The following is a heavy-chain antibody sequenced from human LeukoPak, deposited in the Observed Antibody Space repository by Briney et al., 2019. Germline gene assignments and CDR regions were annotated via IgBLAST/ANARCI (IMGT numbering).Heavy chain of an antibody. D-gene: IGHD6-13*01. J-gene: IGHJ5*02. CDR1: GYTFTSYG. V-gene: IGHV1-18*01. Sequence: ASVKVSCKASGYTFTSYGISWVRQAPGQGLEWMGWISAYNGNTNYAQKLQGRVTMTTDTSTSTAYVELRSLRSDDTAVYYCARVWTGIAAAVINWFDPWGQGTLVTVSS. CDR3: ARVWTGIAAAVINWFDP. CDR2: ISAYNGNT.